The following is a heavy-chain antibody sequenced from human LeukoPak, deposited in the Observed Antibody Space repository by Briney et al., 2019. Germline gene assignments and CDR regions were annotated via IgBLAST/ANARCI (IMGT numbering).Heavy chain of an antibody. D-gene: IGHD4/OR15-4a*01. CDR1: GFTFNSYA. V-gene: IGHV3-23*01. Sequence: GGSLRLSCAASGFTFNSYAMSWVRQAPGKGLEWVAGISGSTYRTYYADYVKGRFTISRDNSKNTLYLQMNGLRAEDTAVYYCAKHHYGDHAADAFDVWGQGTLVSVSS. CDR2: ISGSTYRT. J-gene: IGHJ3*01. CDR3: AKHHYGDHAADAFDV.